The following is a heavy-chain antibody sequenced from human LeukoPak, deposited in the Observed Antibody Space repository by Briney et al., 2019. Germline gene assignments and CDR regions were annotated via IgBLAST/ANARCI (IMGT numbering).Heavy chain of an antibody. Sequence: SQTLSLTCTVSGGSISSYYWSWIRQPPGKGLEWIGYIYHSGGTNYNPSLKSRVTISVDTSKNQFSLKLSSVTAADTAVYYCARGAAARFNDIDYWGQGTLVTVSS. V-gene: IGHV4-59*01. D-gene: IGHD6-13*01. CDR2: IYHSGGT. J-gene: IGHJ4*02. CDR3: ARGAAARFNDIDY. CDR1: GGSISSYY.